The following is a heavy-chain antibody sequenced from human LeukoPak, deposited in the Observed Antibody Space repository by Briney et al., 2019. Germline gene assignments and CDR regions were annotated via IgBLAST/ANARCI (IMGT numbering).Heavy chain of an antibody. CDR3: ASLVDLDY. J-gene: IGHJ4*02. D-gene: IGHD5-12*01. CDR1: GFTFSNYA. CDR2: ISSNGGST. Sequence: GGSLRLSCAASGFTFSNYAMHWVRQAPGKGLEYVSAISSNGGSTYYANSVKGRFTISRDNSKNTLYLQMGSLRSEDMAVYYCASLVDLDYWGQGTLVTVSS. V-gene: IGHV3-64*01.